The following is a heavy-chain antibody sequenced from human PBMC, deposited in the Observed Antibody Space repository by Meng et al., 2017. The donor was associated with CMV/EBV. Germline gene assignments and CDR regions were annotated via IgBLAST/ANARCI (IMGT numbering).Heavy chain of an antibody. CDR1: GYTFTSYY. V-gene: IGHV1-46*01. J-gene: IGHJ5*02. CDR3: ARDLGCGGDCYSFP. CDR2: INPSGGST. D-gene: IGHD2-21*01. Sequence: SGYTFTSYYMHWVRQAPGQGLEWMGIINPSGGSTSYAQKFQGRVTMTRDTSTSTVYMELSSLRSGDTAVCYCARDLGCGGDCYSFPWGQGTLVTVSS.